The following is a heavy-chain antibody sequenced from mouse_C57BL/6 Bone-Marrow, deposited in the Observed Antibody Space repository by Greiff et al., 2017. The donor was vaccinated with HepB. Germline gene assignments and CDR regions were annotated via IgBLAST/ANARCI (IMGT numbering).Heavy chain of an antibody. Sequence: EVQVVESGGGLVQPGGSMKLSCVASGFTFSNYWMNWVRQSPEKGLEWVAQIRLKSDNYATNYAESVKGRFTISRDDSKSSVYLQMNNLRAEDTGIYYCTEGDYYGSSLYYFDYWGQGTTLTVSS. CDR2: IRLKSDNYAT. V-gene: IGHV6-3*01. J-gene: IGHJ2*01. CDR1: GFTFSNYW. D-gene: IGHD1-1*01. CDR3: TEGDYYGSSLYYFDY.